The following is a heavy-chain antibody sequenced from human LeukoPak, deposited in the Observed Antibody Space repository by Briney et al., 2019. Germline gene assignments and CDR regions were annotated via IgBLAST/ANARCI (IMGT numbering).Heavy chain of an antibody. D-gene: IGHD4-23*01. V-gene: IGHV3-23*01. J-gene: IGHJ4*02. CDR1: GFTFSSSA. Sequence: GSLRLSCAASGFTFSSSAMAWVRHAPGKGLEWVSTISYSGSGTYYADSVKGRFTISRDNSKNTLYLQMNSLRAEDTAVYYCASKLRWFFDYWGQGTLVTVSS. CDR3: ASKLRWFFDY. CDR2: ISYSGSGT.